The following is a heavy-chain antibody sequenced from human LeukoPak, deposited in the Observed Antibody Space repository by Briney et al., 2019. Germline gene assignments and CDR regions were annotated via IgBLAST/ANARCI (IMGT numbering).Heavy chain of an antibody. CDR3: AKDRYYDSFYYFDY. V-gene: IGHV3-23*01. D-gene: IGHD3-22*01. J-gene: IGHJ4*02. Sequence: GGSLRLSCAASGFTFFSYAMTWVRQAPGKGLEWVSIISGGSGTTYYADSVKGRFTISRDNSKNTLFLLMNSLRAEDTAVYYCAKDRYYDSFYYFDYWGQGTLVTVSS. CDR1: GFTFFSYA. CDR2: ISGGSGTT.